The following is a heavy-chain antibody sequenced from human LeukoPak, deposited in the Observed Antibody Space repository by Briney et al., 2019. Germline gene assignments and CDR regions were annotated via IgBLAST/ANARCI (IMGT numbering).Heavy chain of an antibody. J-gene: IGHJ4*02. CDR1: GFTFSSYA. V-gene: IGHV3-23*01. CDR2: ISGSGYST. Sequence: KPGGALRLSCAASGFTFSSYAMSWVRQAPGKGLEWVSAISGSGYSTYYADSVKGRFTISRDNSKNTLYLQMNSLRAEDTAVYYCAKDAGYSGYDYPDYWGQGTLVTVSS. CDR3: AKDAGYSGYDYPDY. D-gene: IGHD5-12*01.